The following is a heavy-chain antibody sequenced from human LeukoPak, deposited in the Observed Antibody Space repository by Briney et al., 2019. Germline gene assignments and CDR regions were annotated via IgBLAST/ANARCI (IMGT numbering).Heavy chain of an antibody. V-gene: IGHV1-46*01. CDR3: ARTIIVVVTAKHYGMDV. CDR2: INPSGGST. D-gene: IGHD2-21*02. J-gene: IGHJ6*02. CDR1: GYSFTDYH. Sequence: ASVKVSCKASGYSFTDYHMHWVRQAPGQGLEWMGIINPSGGSTSYAQKFQGRVTMTRDTSTSTVYMELSSLRSEDTAGYYCARTIIVVVTAKHYGMDVWGQGTTVTVSS.